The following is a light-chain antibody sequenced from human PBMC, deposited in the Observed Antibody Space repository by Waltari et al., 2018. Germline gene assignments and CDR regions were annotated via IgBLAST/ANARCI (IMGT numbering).Light chain of an antibody. CDR3: LHCPTPPPLT. CDR2: GAS. J-gene: IGKJ4*01. V-gene: IGKV3-20*01. CDR1: QSVPSDH. Sequence: ETMLTQSPDTLSLSPGERATLSCRASQSVPSDHLAWYQQKPGQPPRLLIYGASNRATGVPDRFHGRGSGTDFTLTISRLEPEDCALYYCLHCPTPPPLTFGGGTKVEI.